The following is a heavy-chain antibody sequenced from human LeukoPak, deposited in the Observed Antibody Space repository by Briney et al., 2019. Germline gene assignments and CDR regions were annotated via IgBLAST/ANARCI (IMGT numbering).Heavy chain of an antibody. CDR3: AKSGFGVVSAY. J-gene: IGHJ4*02. CDR1: GFTFSSYA. D-gene: IGHD3-3*01. Sequence: PGGSLRLSCAASGFTFSSYAMSWVRQAPGKGLEWVAAISGSGGSTYYADSVKGRFTISRDNSKNTLYLQMTSLRAEDTAVYYCAKSGFGVVSAYWGQGTLVTVSS. CDR2: ISGSGGST. V-gene: IGHV3-23*01.